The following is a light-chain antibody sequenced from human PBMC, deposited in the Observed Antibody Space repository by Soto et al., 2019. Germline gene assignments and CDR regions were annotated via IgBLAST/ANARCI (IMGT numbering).Light chain of an antibody. Sequence: EIVLTQSPGTLSLSPGERATLSCRASQSVSSSYLAWYQQKPGQAPRLLIYGASTRATAIPARFSGSGSGTEFTLTISSLESEDFAIYYCQQHSNWPRVTFGQGTRLEIK. V-gene: IGKV3-15*01. CDR1: QSVSSSY. CDR3: QQHSNWPRVT. CDR2: GAS. J-gene: IGKJ5*01.